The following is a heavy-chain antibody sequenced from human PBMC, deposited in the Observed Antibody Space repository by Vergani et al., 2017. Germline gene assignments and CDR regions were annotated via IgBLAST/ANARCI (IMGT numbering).Heavy chain of an antibody. CDR3: AGAGELRYFDWSSDFDY. CDR2: IIPIFGTA. D-gene: IGHD3-9*01. V-gene: IGHV1-69*01. Sequence: QVQLVQSGAEVKKPGSSVKVSCKASGGTFSSYAISWVRQAPGQGLEWMGGIIPIFGTANYAQKFQGRVTITADESTSTAYMELSSLRSEDTAVYYCAGAGELRYFDWSSDFDYWGQGTLVTVSS. J-gene: IGHJ4*02. CDR1: GGTFSSYA.